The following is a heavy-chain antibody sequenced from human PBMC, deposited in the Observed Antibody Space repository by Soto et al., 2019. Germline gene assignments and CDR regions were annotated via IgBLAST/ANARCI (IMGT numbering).Heavy chain of an antibody. CDR2: ISYDGSNK. J-gene: IGHJ4*02. V-gene: IGHV3-30*18. D-gene: IGHD5-18*01. Sequence: QVQLVESGGGVVQPGRSLRLSCAASGFTFSSYGMHWVRQAPGKGLEWVAVISYDGSNKYYADSVKGRFTISRDNSKNTLYLQRNSLRAEDTAVYYCAKDGGRGYSYGYNAAFPDYWGQGTLVTVSS. CDR3: AKDGGRGYSYGYNAAFPDY. CDR1: GFTFSSYG.